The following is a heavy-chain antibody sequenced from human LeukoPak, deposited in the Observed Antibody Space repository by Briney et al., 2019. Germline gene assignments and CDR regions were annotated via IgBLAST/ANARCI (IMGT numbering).Heavy chain of an antibody. J-gene: IGHJ4*02. CDR1: GFTFSSYG. CDR2: ISYDGSNK. Sequence: GGSLRLSCAASGFTFSSYGMHWVRQAPGKGLEWVAVISYDGSNKYYADSVKGRFTISRDNSKNTLYLQMNSLRAEDTAVYYCAKVLLRLGELSPFDYWGQGTLVNVSS. D-gene: IGHD3-16*02. CDR3: AKVLLRLGELSPFDY. V-gene: IGHV3-30*18.